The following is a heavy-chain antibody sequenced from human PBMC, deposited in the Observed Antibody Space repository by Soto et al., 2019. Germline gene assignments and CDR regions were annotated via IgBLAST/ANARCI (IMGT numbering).Heavy chain of an antibody. D-gene: IGHD6-13*01. J-gene: IGHJ1*01. CDR1: GGSFSGYY. Sequence: KTSETLSLTCAVYGGSFSGYYWGWIRQPPGKGLEWIGEINHSGSTNYNTSLKSRVTISVDTSKNQFSLKLSSMTAADTAVYYCARGEGAAAGPLGYFQHWGQGTLVTVSS. V-gene: IGHV4-34*01. CDR3: ARGEGAAAGPLGYFQH. CDR2: INHSGST.